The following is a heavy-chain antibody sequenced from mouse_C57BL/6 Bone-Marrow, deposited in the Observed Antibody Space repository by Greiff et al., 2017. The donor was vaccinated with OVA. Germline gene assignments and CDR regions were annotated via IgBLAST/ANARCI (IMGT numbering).Heavy chain of an antibody. J-gene: IGHJ3*01. CDR1: GYTFTSYW. CDR2: IDPSDSYT. Sequence: QVHVKQPGAELVKPGASVKLSCKASGYTFTSYWMQWVKQRPGQGLEWIGEIDPSDSYTNYNQKFKGKATLTVDTSSSTAYMQLSSLTSEDSAVYYCASPRWLLRGFAYWGQGTLVTVSA. D-gene: IGHD2-3*01. CDR3: ASPRWLLRGFAY. V-gene: IGHV1-50*01.